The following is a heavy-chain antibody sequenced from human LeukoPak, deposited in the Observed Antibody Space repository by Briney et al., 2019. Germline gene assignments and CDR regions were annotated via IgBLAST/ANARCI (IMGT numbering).Heavy chain of an antibody. CDR2: ISYDGSNK. CDR3: AKDFLKSITMIRGVRSWVGYFDY. J-gene: IGHJ4*02. V-gene: IGHV3-30*04. Sequence: QPGGSLRLSCAASGFTFSSYAMHWVRQAPGKGLEWVAVISYDGSNKYYADSVKGRFTISRDNSKNTLYLQMNSLRAEDTAVYYCAKDFLKSITMIRGVRSWVGYFDYWGQGTLVTVSS. D-gene: IGHD3-10*01. CDR1: GFTFSSYA.